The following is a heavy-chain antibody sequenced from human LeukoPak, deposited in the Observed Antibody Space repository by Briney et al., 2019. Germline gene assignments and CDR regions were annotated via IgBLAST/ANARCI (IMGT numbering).Heavy chain of an antibody. CDR1: GGTFSSYA. V-gene: IGHV1-69*05. Sequence: SVKVSCKASGGTFSSYAISWVRQAPGQGLEWMGGIIPIFGTANYAQKFQGRVTITTDESTSTAYMELSSLRSEDTAVYYCARDFPTSIAAAGTDYWGQGTLVTVSS. J-gene: IGHJ4*02. CDR3: ARDFPTSIAAAGTDY. D-gene: IGHD6-13*01. CDR2: IIPIFGTA.